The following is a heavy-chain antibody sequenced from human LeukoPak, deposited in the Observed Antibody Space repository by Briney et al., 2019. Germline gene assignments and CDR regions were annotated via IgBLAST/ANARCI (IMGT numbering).Heavy chain of an antibody. CDR3: ARGGSYLSAFDI. Sequence: PGGSLSLSFAASGFTVSSNYMSWVRQAPGKGLEWVSIIYSGGSTFYADSVKGRFTISRDNSKNTPYLQMNSLRAEDTAVYYCARGGSYLSAFDIWGQGTMVTVSS. V-gene: IGHV3-53*01. D-gene: IGHD1-26*01. CDR1: GFTVSSNY. CDR2: IYSGGST. J-gene: IGHJ3*02.